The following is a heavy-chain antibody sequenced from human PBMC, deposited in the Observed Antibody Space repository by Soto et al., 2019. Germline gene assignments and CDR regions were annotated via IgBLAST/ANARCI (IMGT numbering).Heavy chain of an antibody. V-gene: IGHV1-8*01. CDR2: MNPNSGNT. CDR3: ARVLGGWSGYSDYWYFYL. D-gene: IGHD3-3*01. Sequence: QVQLVQSGAEVKKPGASVKVSCKASGYTFTSYDINWVRQATGQGLEWMGWMNPNSGNTGYAQKFQGRVTMTRNTSISNAYMELSSLGSEATTVYYCARVLGGWSGYSDYWYFYLWGRSTLVTVSS. CDR1: GYTFTSYD. J-gene: IGHJ2*01.